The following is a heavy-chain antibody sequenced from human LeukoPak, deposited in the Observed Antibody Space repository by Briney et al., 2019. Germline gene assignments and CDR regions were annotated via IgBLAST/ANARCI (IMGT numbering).Heavy chain of an antibody. CDR3: ARVAGGYYYYYMDV. J-gene: IGHJ6*03. D-gene: IGHD6-19*01. CDR2: IYYSGST. CDR1: GSSISSYY. V-gene: IGHV4-59*01. Sequence: SETLSLTCTVSGSSISSYYWSWIRQPPGKGLEWIGYIYYSGSTNYNPSLKSRVTISVDTSKNQFSLKLSSVTAADTAVYYCARVAGGYYYYYMDVWGKGTTVTVSS.